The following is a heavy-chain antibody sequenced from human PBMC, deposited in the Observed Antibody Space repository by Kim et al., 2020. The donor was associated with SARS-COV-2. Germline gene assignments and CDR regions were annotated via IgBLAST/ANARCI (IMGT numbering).Heavy chain of an antibody. CDR1: GFTFSNYA. CDR2: ISHSGDRT. J-gene: IGHJ4*02. CDR3: AKDTGEHIFDY. Sequence: GGSLRLSCAASGFTFSNYAMSWVRQAPGKGLEWVSAISHSGDRTYYADSVKGRFTFSRDNSRSTLYLQMNSLRAEDTAVYYCAKDTGEHIFDYWGPGTLVIVSS. D-gene: IGHD7-27*01. V-gene: IGHV3-23*01.